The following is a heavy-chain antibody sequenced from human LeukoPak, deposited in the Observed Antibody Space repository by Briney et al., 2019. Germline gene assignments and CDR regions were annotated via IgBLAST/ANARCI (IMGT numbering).Heavy chain of an antibody. CDR1: GYTFSSYH. Sequence: ASVKVSCKASGYTFSSYHIHWVRQAPGQGIEWMGIINPRYGSTTYAQSFQGRVTMTRDMSTSTVYMELSSLRSEDTAVYYCAREEARDGSTGYYFDYWGQGTLLTVSS. D-gene: IGHD5-24*01. V-gene: IGHV1-46*01. CDR3: AREEARDGSTGYYFDY. CDR2: INPRYGST. J-gene: IGHJ4*02.